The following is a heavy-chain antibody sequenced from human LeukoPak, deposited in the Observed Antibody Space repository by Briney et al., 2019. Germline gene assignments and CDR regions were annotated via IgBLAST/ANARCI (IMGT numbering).Heavy chain of an antibody. CDR2: TYYRFKWYS. V-gene: IGHV6-1*01. J-gene: IGHJ4*02. CDR3: ARSPGDSSSWSPDN. Sequence: SQNLSLTCAISGDSVSSNRAAWSWIRQSPSRGLEWLGRTYYRFKWYSDYAVSVKSRITIKADTSKNQFSLRLNSVTPEDTAVYYCARSPGDSSSWSPDNWGQGTLVTVSS. D-gene: IGHD6-13*01. CDR1: GDSVSSNRAA.